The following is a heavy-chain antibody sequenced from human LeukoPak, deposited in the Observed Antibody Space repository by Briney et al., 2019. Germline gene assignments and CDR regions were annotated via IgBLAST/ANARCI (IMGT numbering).Heavy chain of an antibody. J-gene: IGHJ1*01. Sequence: PSETLSLTCTVSGGSISSYYWSWIRQPPGKGLEWIGYIYYSGSTYYNPSLKSRVAISVDTSKNQFSLKLSSVTAADTGVYYCAGGAYCGGDCYSARRANKYFQHWGQGTLVTVSS. D-gene: IGHD2-21*02. V-gene: IGHV4-59*01. CDR1: GGSISSYY. CDR3: AGGAYCGGDCYSARRANKYFQH. CDR2: IYYSGST.